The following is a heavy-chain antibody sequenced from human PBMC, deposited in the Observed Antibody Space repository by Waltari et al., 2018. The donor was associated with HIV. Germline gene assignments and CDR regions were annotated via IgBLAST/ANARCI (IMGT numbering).Heavy chain of an antibody. CDR1: GFTFSSYA. CDR3: AKDAHLYSSSWANFDH. J-gene: IGHJ4*02. CDR2: IWHDGSKN. Sequence: QVQLVESGGHVGQPGRSLRLSCAASGFTFSSYAMHWVRQAPGKGLDWVAVIWHDGSKNYSADSVKDRFIISRDNSRNTLYLQMNSLRTEDTAIYYCAKDAHLYSSSWANFDHWGQGTLVTVSS. V-gene: IGHV3-30*18. D-gene: IGHD2-2*01.